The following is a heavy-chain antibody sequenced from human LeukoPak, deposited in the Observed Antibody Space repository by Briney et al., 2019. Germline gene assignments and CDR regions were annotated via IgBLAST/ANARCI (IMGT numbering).Heavy chain of an antibody. CDR2: IIPIFGTA. Sequence: SVKVSCKASGGTFSSYAISWVRQAPGQGLEWMGGIIPIFGTANYAQKFQGRVTITADESTSTAYMELSSLRSEDTAVYYCARVYIVVVPAANGWFDPWGQGTLVTVSS. CDR3: ARVYIVVVPAANGWFDP. D-gene: IGHD2-2*01. V-gene: IGHV1-69*13. CDR1: GGTFSSYA. J-gene: IGHJ5*02.